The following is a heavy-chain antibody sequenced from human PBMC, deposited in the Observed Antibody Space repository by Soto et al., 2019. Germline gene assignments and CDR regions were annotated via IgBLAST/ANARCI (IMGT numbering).Heavy chain of an antibody. V-gene: IGHV3-11*01. CDR3: ARATYRSTTAFDY. CDR1: GFTFSDYY. CDR2: ISSSSGTI. D-gene: IGHD6-13*01. J-gene: IGHJ4*02. Sequence: GGSLRLSCAASGFTFSDYYMTWIRQAPGSGLEWVSYISSSSGTISYANSVKGRFTISRDNAQNSLYLQMTSLRAEDTAVYYCARATYRSTTAFDYCGQGTLVAVSS.